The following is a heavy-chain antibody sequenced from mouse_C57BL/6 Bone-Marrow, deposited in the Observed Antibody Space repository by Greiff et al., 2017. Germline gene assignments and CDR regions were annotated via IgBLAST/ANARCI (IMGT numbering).Heavy chain of an antibody. J-gene: IGHJ4*01. CDR1: GYAFSSSW. CDR2: IYPGDGDT. D-gene: IGHD2-12*01. V-gene: IGHV1-82*01. Sequence: VKLMESGPELVKPGASVQISCKASGYAFSSSWMNWVKQRPGKGLAWIGRIYPGDGDTNYNGKFKGKATLTADKSYSTAYMQLSSLTSEDSAVYFCASPPYSYDGSLAMDYWGQGTSVTVSS. CDR3: ASPPYSYDGSLAMDY.